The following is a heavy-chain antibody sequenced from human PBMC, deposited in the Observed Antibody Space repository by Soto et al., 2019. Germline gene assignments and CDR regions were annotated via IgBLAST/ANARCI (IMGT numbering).Heavy chain of an antibody. D-gene: IGHD2-15*01. V-gene: IGHV1-46*01. J-gene: IGHJ4*02. Sequence: GASVKVSCKASGYTFTSYYMHWVRQAPGQGLEWMGIINPSGGSTSYAQKFQGRVTMTRDTSTSTVYMELNSLRYEDTAVYYCASDKGYCSDTSCPDFDYWGQGTLVTVSS. CDR1: GYTFTSYY. CDR2: INPSGGST. CDR3: ASDKGYCSDTSCPDFDY.